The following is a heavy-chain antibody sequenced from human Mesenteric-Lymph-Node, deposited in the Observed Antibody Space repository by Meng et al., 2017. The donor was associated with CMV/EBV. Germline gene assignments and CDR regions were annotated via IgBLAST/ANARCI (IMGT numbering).Heavy chain of an antibody. CDR1: GFTFSSYA. CDR3: ARDSPRGPVTTYYYYGMDV. CDR2: ISSNGGST. D-gene: IGHD3-3*01. J-gene: IGHJ6*02. V-gene: IGHV3-64*02. Sequence: GGSLRLSCAASGFTFSSYAMHWVRQAPGKGLEYVSAISSNGGSTYYADSVKGRFTISRDNSKNTLYPQMGSLRAEDMAVYYCARDSPRGPVTTYYYYGMDVWGQGTTVTVSS.